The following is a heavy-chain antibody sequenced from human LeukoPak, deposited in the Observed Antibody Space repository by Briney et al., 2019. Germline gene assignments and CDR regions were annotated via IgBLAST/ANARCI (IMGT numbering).Heavy chain of an antibody. Sequence: GGSLRLSCAASGFTFSSYAMTWVRQAPGKGLEWVSAISGGGGSTYYADSVKGRFTISRDNSKNTLYLQMNSLRAEDTAVYYCASLAYYDILTGYLGGEYWGQGTLVTVSS. CDR2: ISGGGGST. V-gene: IGHV3-23*01. CDR3: ASLAYYDILTGYLGGEY. J-gene: IGHJ4*02. CDR1: GFTFSSYA. D-gene: IGHD3-9*01.